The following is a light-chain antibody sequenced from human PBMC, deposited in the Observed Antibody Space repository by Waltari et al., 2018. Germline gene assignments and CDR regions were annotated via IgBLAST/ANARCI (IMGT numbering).Light chain of an antibody. CDR2: EDS. V-gene: IGLV2-23*01. Sequence: QSALTQPASVSGSPGQSITISCTGTSSDVGSYNLVSWYQQHPGKAPRLMIYEDSKRPSGVSNRFPGSKSVNTASLTISGLEAEDEADYHCCSYAGSSTLVFGAGTKLTVL. CDR3: CSYAGSSTLV. CDR1: SSDVGSYNL. J-gene: IGLJ3*02.